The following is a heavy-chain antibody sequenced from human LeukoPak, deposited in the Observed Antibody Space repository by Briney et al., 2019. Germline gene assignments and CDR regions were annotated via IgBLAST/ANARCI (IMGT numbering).Heavy chain of an antibody. CDR1: GFTFSSYR. V-gene: IGHV3-21*01. CDR3: ARDKWTTVTTH. D-gene: IGHD4-17*01. J-gene: IGHJ4*02. Sequence: GGSLRLSCAASGFTFSSYRMNWVRQAPGKGLEWVSSISSSSSYIYYEDSVKGRFTISRDNAKNSLYLQMNSLRAEDTAVYYCARDKWTTVTTHWGQGTLVTVSS. CDR2: ISSSSSYI.